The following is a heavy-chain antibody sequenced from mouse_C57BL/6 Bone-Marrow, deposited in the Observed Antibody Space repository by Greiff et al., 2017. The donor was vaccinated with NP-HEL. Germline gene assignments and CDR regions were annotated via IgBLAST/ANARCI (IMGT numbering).Heavy chain of an antibody. CDR2: IRNKANNHAT. CDR1: GFTFSDAW. Sequence: EVQLQQSGGGLVQPGGSMKLSCAASGFTFSDAWMDWVRQSPEKGLEWVAEIRNKANNHATYYAESVKGRFTISRDDSKSSVYLQMNSLRAEDTGIYYCTRRGDYGEGYAMDYWGQGTSVTVSS. D-gene: IGHD2-4*01. J-gene: IGHJ4*01. V-gene: IGHV6-6*01. CDR3: TRRGDYGEGYAMDY.